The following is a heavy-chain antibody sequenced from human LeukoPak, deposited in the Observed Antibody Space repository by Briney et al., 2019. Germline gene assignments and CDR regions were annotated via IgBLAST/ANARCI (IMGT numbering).Heavy chain of an antibody. D-gene: IGHD5-18*01. J-gene: IGHJ4*02. CDR3: AREGYSYAFDY. CDR2: ISSSSSYI. CDR1: GFPFSSYT. Sequence: GGSLRLSCAASGFPFSSYTMNWVRQAPGKGLEWVSSISSSSSYIYYADSVKGRFTISRDNAKNSLYLQMNSLRAEDTAVYYCAREGYSYAFDYWGQGTLVTVSS. V-gene: IGHV3-21*01.